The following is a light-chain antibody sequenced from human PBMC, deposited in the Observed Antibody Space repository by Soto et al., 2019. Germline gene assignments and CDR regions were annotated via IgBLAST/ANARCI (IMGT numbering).Light chain of an antibody. CDR3: QHCNSYSEA. J-gene: IGKJ1*01. CDR2: KAS. V-gene: IGKV1-5*03. CDR1: QTISSW. Sequence: DIQMTQSPSTLSVSVGDRVTITCRASQTISSWLSWYQQKPGKAPKLLIYKASTLKSGVPSRFSGSGSGTEFTHPISSLQPDDFATYYCQHCNSYSEAFGKGTNVELQ.